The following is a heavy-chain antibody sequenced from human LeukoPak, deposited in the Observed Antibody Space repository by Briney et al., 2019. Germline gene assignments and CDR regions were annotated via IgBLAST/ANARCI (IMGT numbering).Heavy chain of an antibody. D-gene: IGHD2-2*01. CDR3: AKDRAETQPYYMDV. J-gene: IGHJ6*03. CDR1: GFTFSSYA. Sequence: PGGSLRLSCAASGFTFSSYAMSWVRQAPGKGLEWVSIISNSGDSTYYADSVKGRFTISRDNSKNTLYLQMNSLRAGDTAVYYCAKDRAETQPYYMDVWGKGTTVTVSS. CDR2: ISNSGDST. V-gene: IGHV3-23*01.